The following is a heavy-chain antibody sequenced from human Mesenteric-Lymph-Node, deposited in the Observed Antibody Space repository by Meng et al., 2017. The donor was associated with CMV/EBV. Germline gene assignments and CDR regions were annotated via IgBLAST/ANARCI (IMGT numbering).Heavy chain of an antibody. V-gene: IGHV3-53*01. D-gene: IGHD5-12*01. J-gene: IGHJ4*02. CDR3: TRDGPGGQSGYDYYFET. CDR1: GFSVGDNF. CDR2: LYRSGNT. Sequence: SGFSVGDNFMSWVRQAQGKGLEWVSILYRSGNTYSADAVKGRFTASRDTSKNTMYLQMNSLRVEDTAVYYCTRDGPGGQSGYDYYFETWGQGTLVTVSS.